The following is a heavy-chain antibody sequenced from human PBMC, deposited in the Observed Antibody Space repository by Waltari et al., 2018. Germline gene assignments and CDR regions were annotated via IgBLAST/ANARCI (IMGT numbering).Heavy chain of an antibody. D-gene: IGHD3-10*01. Sequence: EVQVMESGGALVQPGGSLRLSCVVSELTFSKYWMTWVRQASGRGLEGVGNINDDGSEKNYGDSVRGRFTISRDNARNTVYLQMNSLRSEDTAVYYCATFRWLGYWGQGTQVTVSS. CDR1: ELTFSKYW. CDR2: INDDGSEK. V-gene: IGHV3-7*03. J-gene: IGHJ4*02. CDR3: ATFRWLGY.